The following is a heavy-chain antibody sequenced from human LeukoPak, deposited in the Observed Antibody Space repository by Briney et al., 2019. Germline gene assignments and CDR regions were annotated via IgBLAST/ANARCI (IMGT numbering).Heavy chain of an antibody. CDR3: ARGARAGYNLEPFDY. D-gene: IGHD5-24*01. CDR2: IYYSGST. J-gene: IGHJ4*02. V-gene: IGHV4-59*08. CDR1: GGSMSSYY. Sequence: PSETLSLTCTVSGGSMSSYYWSWIRQPPGKGLEWVGYIYYSGSTKYYPSLKSRVTISVDTSKHPFSLKLSSVTPADTAVYYCARGARAGYNLEPFDYWGQGTLVTVSS.